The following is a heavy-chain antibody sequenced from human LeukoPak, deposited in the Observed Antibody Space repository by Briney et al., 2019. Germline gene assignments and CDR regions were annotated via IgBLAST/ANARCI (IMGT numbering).Heavy chain of an antibody. D-gene: IGHD2-8*02. CDR1: GFTFSSYS. CDR2: ISSSSSTI. Sequence: GGSLRLSCAASGFTFSSYSMNWVRQAPGKGLEWLSYISSSSSTIYYADSVKGRFTISRDNAKNSLYLQMNSLRDEDTAVYYCAGDRRYYGTGGNQYGMDVWGQGTTVTVSS. V-gene: IGHV3-48*02. J-gene: IGHJ6*02. CDR3: AGDRRYYGTGGNQYGMDV.